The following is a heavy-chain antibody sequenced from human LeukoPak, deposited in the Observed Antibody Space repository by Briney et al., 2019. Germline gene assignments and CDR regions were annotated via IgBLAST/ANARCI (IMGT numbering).Heavy chain of an antibody. CDR1: GGSFSGYY. CDR2: INHSGST. Sequence: SETLSLTCAVYGGSFSGYYWSWIRQPPGKGLEWIGEINHSGSTNYNPSLKSRVTISVDMSKNQFSLKQSSVTAADTAVYYCARVVGRIVVVAANSWFDPWGQGTLVTVSS. CDR3: ARVVGRIVVVAANSWFDP. D-gene: IGHD2-15*01. J-gene: IGHJ5*02. V-gene: IGHV4-34*01.